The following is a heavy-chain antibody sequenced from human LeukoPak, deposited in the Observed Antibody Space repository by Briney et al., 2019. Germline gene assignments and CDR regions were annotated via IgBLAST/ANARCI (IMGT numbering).Heavy chain of an antibody. CDR3: ARAEEFDY. Sequence: SETLSLTYTVSGGSISGYYWSWIRQPPGKGLEWIGYIYYSGSTNYNPSLRSRLTISVDTSKNQFSLKLSSVTAADTAVYYCARAEEFDYWGQGTLVTVSS. CDR2: IYYSGST. J-gene: IGHJ4*02. V-gene: IGHV4-59*08. CDR1: GGSISGYY.